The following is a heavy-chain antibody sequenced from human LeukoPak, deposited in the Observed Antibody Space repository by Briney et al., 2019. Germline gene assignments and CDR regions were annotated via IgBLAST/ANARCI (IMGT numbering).Heavy chain of an antibody. CDR2: IRTTAEGAKYA. V-gene: IGHV3-48*01. J-gene: IGHJ4*02. Sequence: GGSLRLSCATSGFSFTDYPMNWVRQAPGKGLEWISNIRTTAEGAKYAYYADSVKGRVTISRDDGKNTLYLQMNTLRAEDTAVYYCASLDYWGQGTPVTVSS. CDR1: GFSFTDYP. CDR3: ASLDY.